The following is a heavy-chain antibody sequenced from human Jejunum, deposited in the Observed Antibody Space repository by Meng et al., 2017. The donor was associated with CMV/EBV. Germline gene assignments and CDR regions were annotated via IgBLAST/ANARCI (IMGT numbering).Heavy chain of an antibody. D-gene: IGHD2-2*01. V-gene: IGHV3-23*01. J-gene: IGHJ4*02. Sequence: SGFTFSNHAVSWVRQGPGKGLEWVSSISIYGGSTFYADSVKSRFTISRDNSKDTLSLQMNSLRADDTAVYYCAKNLLSPSSFFDLWGQGTLVTVSS. CDR3: AKNLLSPSSFFDL. CDR1: GFTFSNHA. CDR2: ISIYGGST.